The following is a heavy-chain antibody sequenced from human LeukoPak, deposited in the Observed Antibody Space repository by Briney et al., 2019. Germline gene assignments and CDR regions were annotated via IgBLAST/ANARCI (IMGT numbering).Heavy chain of an antibody. CDR2: VNHSGSA. Sequence: PSETRSLPCAVYGASFNDYYWSWIRHSPTKGLEWMGEVNHSGSAKYNPSLKSRVTISADKSKNQFFLRLSPVAAADSGVYYCARERASNNHDNWFDPWGQGTLVTVSS. CDR1: GASFNDYY. J-gene: IGHJ5*02. D-gene: IGHD1/OR15-1a*01. V-gene: IGHV4-34*01. CDR3: ARERASNNHDNWFDP.